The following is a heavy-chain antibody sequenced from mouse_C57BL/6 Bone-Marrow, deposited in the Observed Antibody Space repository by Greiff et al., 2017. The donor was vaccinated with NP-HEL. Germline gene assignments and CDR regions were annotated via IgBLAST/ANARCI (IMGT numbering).Heavy chain of an antibody. D-gene: IGHD2-2*01. Sequence: VKLMESGPGLVAPSQSLSITCTVSGFSLTSYGVHWVRQPPGKGLEWLVVIWSDGSTTYNSALKSRLSISKDISKSQVFLKMNSLQTDDTAMYYCARHPGYPYAMDYWGQGTSVTVSS. J-gene: IGHJ4*01. V-gene: IGHV2-6-1*01. CDR2: IWSDGST. CDR3: ARHPGYPYAMDY. CDR1: GFSLTSYG.